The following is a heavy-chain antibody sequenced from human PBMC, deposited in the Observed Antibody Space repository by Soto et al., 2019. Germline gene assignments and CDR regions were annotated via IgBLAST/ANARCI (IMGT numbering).Heavy chain of an antibody. CDR2: ISGSGGST. J-gene: IGHJ4*02. CDR1: GFTFSSYA. Sequence: GGSLRLSCAASGFTFSSYAMSWVRQAPGKGLEWVSAISGSGGSTYYADSVKGRFTISRDNSKNTLYLQMNSLRAEDTAVYYCAKDSQKNQLLLFYYFNYWGQETLVTVSS. V-gene: IGHV3-23*01. D-gene: IGHD2-2*01. CDR3: AKDSQKNQLLLFYYFNY.